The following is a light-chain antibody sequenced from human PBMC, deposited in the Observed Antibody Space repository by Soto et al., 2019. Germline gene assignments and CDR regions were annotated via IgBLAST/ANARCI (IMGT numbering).Light chain of an antibody. CDR3: QSYDSSLSAWV. J-gene: IGLJ3*02. V-gene: IGLV1-40*01. Sequence: QSALTQPPSVSGAPGQRVTISCTGSSSDIGAGYDVHWYQQLPGTAPKLLIYGNSNRPSGVPDRFSGSKSGTSASLAITGLQAEDGADYYCQSYDSSLSAWVFGGGTKLTVL. CDR2: GNS. CDR1: SSDIGAGYD.